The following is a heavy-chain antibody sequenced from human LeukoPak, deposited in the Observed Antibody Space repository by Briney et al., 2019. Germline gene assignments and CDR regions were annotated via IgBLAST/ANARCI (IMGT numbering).Heavy chain of an antibody. CDR3: ARKDGDG. V-gene: IGHV4-59*01. CDR2: IYNSGST. J-gene: IGHJ4*02. D-gene: IGHD5-24*01. Sequence: SETLSLTCTVSGVSISSYHWTWIRQPPGEGLEWIGHIYNSGSTNYNPSLRSRVTISLDTSKNQVSLKLSSVTAADTAMYYCARKDGDGWGQGTLVTVSS. CDR1: GVSISSYH.